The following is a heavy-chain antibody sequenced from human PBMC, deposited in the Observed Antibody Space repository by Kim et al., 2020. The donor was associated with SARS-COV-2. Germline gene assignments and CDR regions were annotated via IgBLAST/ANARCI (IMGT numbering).Heavy chain of an antibody. J-gene: IGHJ6*02. D-gene: IGHD3-10*01. Sequence: SETLSLTCTVSDDSVSTYFWSWIRQPPGKGLEWIGHIYDSGRTRYNPSLKSRVSISVDTSKNQFSLKLRSVTAADTAVYYCARQKGTSTYFYYYGLDVWGQGTTVTVS. V-gene: IGHV4-59*08. CDR2: IYDSGRT. CDR3: ARQKGTSTYFYYYGLDV. CDR1: DDSVSTYF.